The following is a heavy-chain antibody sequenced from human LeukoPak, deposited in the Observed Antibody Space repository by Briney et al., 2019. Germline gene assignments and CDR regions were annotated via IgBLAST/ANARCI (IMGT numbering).Heavy chain of an antibody. CDR1: GYTFTSYG. Sequence: ASVKVSCKASGYTFTSYGISWVRQAPGQGLEWMGWISAYSGNTNYAQKLQGRVTMTTDTSTSTAYMELRSLRSDDTAVYYCARDRAYPDAFDIWGQGTMVTVSS. J-gene: IGHJ3*02. CDR2: ISAYSGNT. CDR3: ARDRAYPDAFDI. V-gene: IGHV1-18*01.